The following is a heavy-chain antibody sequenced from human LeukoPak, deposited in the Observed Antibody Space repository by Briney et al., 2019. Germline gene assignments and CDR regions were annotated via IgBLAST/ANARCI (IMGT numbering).Heavy chain of an antibody. D-gene: IGHD6-19*01. CDR3: ARRSSSGWYPDYYYYYMDV. J-gene: IGHJ6*03. Sequence: GGSLRLSCAASEFTFSNYGMHWVRQAPGKGLEWVAFIRYDGTNKYYADSVKGRFTISIDNSKDTLYLKMNSLRGEDTAVYYCARRSSSGWYPDYYYYYMDVWGKGTTVTISS. CDR1: EFTFSNYG. CDR2: IRYDGTNK. V-gene: IGHV3-30*02.